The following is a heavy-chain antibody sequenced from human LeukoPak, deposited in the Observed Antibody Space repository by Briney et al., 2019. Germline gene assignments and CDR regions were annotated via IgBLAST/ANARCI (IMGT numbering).Heavy chain of an antibody. D-gene: IGHD6-6*01. CDR3: ARTWSSSSGDWFDP. J-gene: IGHJ5*02. V-gene: IGHV1-2*02. CDR2: INPNSGGT. CDR1: GYTFTGYY. Sequence: EASVKVSCKASGYTFTGYYMHWVQQAPGQGLEWMGWINPNSGGTNYAQKFQGRVTMTRDTSISTAYMELSRLRSDDTAVYYCARTWSSSSGDWFDPWGQGTLVTVSS.